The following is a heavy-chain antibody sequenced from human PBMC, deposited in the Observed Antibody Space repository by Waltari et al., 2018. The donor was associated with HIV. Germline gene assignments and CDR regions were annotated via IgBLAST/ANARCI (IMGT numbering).Heavy chain of an antibody. CDR3: ARGGEGSYADY. V-gene: IGHV3-21*01. Sequence: EVQLVESGGGLVKPGGSLRLSCAAPGFTFSDYSINWARQAPGKGLKWVLSISRGSKYIYYADSVKGRFTISRDNAKNSLYLQMNSLRAEDTAVYYCARGGEGSYADYWGQGTLVTVSS. J-gene: IGHJ4*02. CDR1: GFTFSDYS. CDR2: ISRGSKYI. D-gene: IGHD1-26*01.